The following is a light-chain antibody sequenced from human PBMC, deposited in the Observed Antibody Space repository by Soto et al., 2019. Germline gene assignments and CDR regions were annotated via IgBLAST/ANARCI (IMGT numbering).Light chain of an antibody. V-gene: IGLV2-14*01. CDR1: NRDVGGYNY. Sequence: QSALAQPASVSGSPGQSITISCAGTNRDVGGYNYVSWYQQYPGNAPKLIIYEVTYRPSGVSNRFSGSKSGNTASLTISGLQAEDEADYYCSSYSSSSALDVIFGGGTKVTVL. J-gene: IGLJ2*01. CDR3: SSYSSSSALDVI. CDR2: EVT.